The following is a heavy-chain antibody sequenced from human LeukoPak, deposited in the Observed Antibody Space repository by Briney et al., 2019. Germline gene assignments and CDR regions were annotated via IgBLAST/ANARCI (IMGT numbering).Heavy chain of an antibody. CDR1: GYVFINYY. D-gene: IGHD2-21*02. J-gene: IGHJ5*02. CDR2: INPKSGAT. Sequence: GASVKVSCKTSGYVFINYYIHWVQLAPGQGLQWMGWINPKSGATNYAQSFQGRVALTTDTSISTAFMELSNLRPDDTAIYFCARSVTYNWFDPWGQGTRVTVSS. CDR3: ARSVTYNWFDP. V-gene: IGHV1-2*02.